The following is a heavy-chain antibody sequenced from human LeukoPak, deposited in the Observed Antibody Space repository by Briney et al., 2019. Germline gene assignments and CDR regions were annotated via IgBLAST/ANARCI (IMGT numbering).Heavy chain of an antibody. D-gene: IGHD4/OR15-4a*01. J-gene: IGHJ4*02. CDR2: ISSGSRTI. Sequence: GGSLRLSCAASGFTFSSYSMNWVRQAPGKGLEWVSYISSGSRTIYYADSVKGRFTISRDNAKNSLYLQMNSLRAEDTAVYYCARRAGAYSHPYDYWGQGTLVTVSS. V-gene: IGHV3-48*01. CDR1: GFTFSSYS. CDR3: ARRAGAYSHPYDY.